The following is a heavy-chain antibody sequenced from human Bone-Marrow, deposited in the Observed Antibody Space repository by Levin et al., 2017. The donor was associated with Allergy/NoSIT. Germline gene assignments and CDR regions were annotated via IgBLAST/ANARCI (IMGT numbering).Heavy chain of an antibody. D-gene: IGHD5-24*01. CDR2: IIPIFDTA. Sequence: SVKVSCKASGGTFSSYAVSWVRQAPGQGLEWMGGIIPIFDTANYAQKFQGRVTITADESTSTAYMELSSLRSEDTAVYYCARWRSNGYQEYFHHWGQGTLVTVSS. V-gene: IGHV1-69*13. CDR3: ARWRSNGYQEYFHH. CDR1: GGTFSSYA. J-gene: IGHJ1*01.